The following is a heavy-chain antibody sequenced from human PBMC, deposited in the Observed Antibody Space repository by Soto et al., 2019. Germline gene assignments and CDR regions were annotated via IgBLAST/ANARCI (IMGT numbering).Heavy chain of an antibody. CDR3: ARRTLRFRGGFDP. J-gene: IGHJ5*02. D-gene: IGHD3-10*01. CDR2: MNPNSGNT. Sequence: ASVKVSCKASGYTFTSYDINWVRQATGQGLEWMGWMNPNSGNTGYAQKFQGRVTMTRNTSISTAYMELSSLRSEDTAVYYWARRTLRFRGGFDPWGQRTLVTVSS. V-gene: IGHV1-8*01. CDR1: GYTFTSYD.